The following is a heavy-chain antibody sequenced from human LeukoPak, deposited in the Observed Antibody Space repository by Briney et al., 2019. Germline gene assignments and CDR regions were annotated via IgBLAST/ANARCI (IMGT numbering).Heavy chain of an antibody. CDR1: GFSFSNYW. J-gene: IGHJ4*02. CDR3: VRDGGVSGYDLLDY. D-gene: IGHD5-12*01. Sequence: GGSLRLSCAASGFSFSNYWMTWVRQAPGKGLEWVAHINQDGSKEYYMDSVKARFTISRDNAKNSLSLQMNSLRAEDTAVYYCVRDGGVSGYDLLDYWGQGTLVTVSS. CDR2: INQDGSKE. V-gene: IGHV3-7*01.